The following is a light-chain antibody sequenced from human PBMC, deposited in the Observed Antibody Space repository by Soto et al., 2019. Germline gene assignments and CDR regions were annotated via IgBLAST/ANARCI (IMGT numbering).Light chain of an antibody. CDR3: QVLDSSTARV. Sequence: SYELTQPRSWSVALGQTARITCGGNNIGSKNVHWYQQKPGQAPVLVIYRDSNRPYGIPERFSGSNSGNTATLTISRAQAGDDADYCRQVLDSSTARVFGGGTKLNVL. CDR1: NIGSKN. J-gene: IGLJ3*02. CDR2: RDS. V-gene: IGLV3-9*01.